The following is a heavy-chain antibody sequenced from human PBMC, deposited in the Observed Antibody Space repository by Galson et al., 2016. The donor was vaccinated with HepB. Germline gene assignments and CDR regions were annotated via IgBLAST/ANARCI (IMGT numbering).Heavy chain of an antibody. J-gene: IGHJ4*02. CDR2: FISNGDST. Sequence: SLRLSCAASGFTFSTYDMSWVRLAPGKGLEWVPAFISNGDSTYYADSVRGRFTISEDSSKNTLYLQMNSLRVDDTAVYYCARWGPYGDLDYWGQGTRVTVSS. CDR1: GFTFSTYD. V-gene: IGHV3-23*01. D-gene: IGHD4-17*01. CDR3: ARWGPYGDLDY.